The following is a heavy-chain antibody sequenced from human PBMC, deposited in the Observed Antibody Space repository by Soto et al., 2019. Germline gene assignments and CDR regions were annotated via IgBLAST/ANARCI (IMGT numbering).Heavy chain of an antibody. CDR1: GGFFSGYY. Sequence: QVQLQQWGAGLLKPSETLSLTCAVYGGFFSGYYWSWIRQPPGKGLEWIGEINHSGSTNYNPSLKSRVTISVDTSKNQFSLKLSSVTAADTAVYYCARGSSGYYHPLFAADYWGQGTLVTVSS. CDR2: INHSGST. CDR3: ARGSSGYYHPLFAADY. D-gene: IGHD3-22*01. J-gene: IGHJ4*02. V-gene: IGHV4-34*01.